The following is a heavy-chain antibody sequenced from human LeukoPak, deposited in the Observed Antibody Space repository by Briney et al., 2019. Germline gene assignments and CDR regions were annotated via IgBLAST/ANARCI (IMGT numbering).Heavy chain of an antibody. CDR3: ARSTGTTSSFDY. CDR2: INPNSGGT. CDR1: GYTLTELS. J-gene: IGHJ4*02. Sequence: ASVKVSCKVSGYTLTELSMHWVRQAPGQGLEWMGWINPNSGGTNYAQKFQGRVTMTRDTSISTAYMELSRLRSDDTAVYYCARSTGTTSSFDYWGQGTLVTVSS. D-gene: IGHD1-1*01. V-gene: IGHV1-2*02.